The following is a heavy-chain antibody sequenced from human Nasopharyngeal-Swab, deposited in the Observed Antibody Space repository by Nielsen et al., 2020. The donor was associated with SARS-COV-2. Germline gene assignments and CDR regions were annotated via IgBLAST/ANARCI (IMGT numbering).Heavy chain of an antibody. CDR3: ARDAGSPLRYFDWPLMDV. CDR2: IYYSGST. J-gene: IGHJ6*02. V-gene: IGHV4-59*13. Sequence: SETLFLTCTVSGGSISSYYWSWIRQPPGKGLEWIGYIYYSGSTNYNPSLKSRVTISVDTSKNQFSLKLSSVTAADTAVYYCARDAGSPLRYFDWPLMDVWGQGTTVTVSS. CDR1: GGSISSYY. D-gene: IGHD3-9*01.